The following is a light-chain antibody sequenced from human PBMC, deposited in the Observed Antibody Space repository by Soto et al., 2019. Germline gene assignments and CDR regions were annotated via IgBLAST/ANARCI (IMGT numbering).Light chain of an antibody. J-gene: IGKJ1*01. Sequence: DIQMTQSPSTVSASVGDRITITCRASQGISSSLAWYQQKPGKAPKLLIYKASSLQSGVPLRFGGTGSGTEFTLTISSLQPDDFATYYCQQDNSYSRTFGQGTKVEI. V-gene: IGKV1-5*03. CDR3: QQDNSYSRT. CDR1: QGISSS. CDR2: KAS.